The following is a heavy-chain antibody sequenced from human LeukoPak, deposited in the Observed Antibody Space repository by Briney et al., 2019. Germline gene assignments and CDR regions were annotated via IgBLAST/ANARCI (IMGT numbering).Heavy chain of an antibody. V-gene: IGHV1-69*06. Sequence: SVKVSCKASGYTFTSYGISWVRQAPGQGLEWMGGIIPIFGTANYAQKFQGRVTITADKSTSTAYMELSSLRSEDTAVYYCARNRVVLRYFDWFGDAFDIWGQGTMVTVSS. J-gene: IGHJ3*02. D-gene: IGHD3-9*01. CDR3: ARNRVVLRYFDWFGDAFDI. CDR1: GYTFTSYG. CDR2: IIPIFGTA.